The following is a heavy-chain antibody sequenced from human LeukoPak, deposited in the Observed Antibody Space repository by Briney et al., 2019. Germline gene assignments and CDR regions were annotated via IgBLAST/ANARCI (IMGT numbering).Heavy chain of an antibody. CDR2: ISYDGSNK. CDR1: GFTFSSYG. D-gene: IGHD6-13*01. CDR3: AKDQNIAAAGKYYYYGMDV. Sequence: GRSLRLSCAASGFTFSSYGMHWVRQAPGKGLEWVAVISYDGSNKYYADSVKGRFTISRDNSKNTLYLQMNGLRAEDTAVYYCAKDQNIAAAGKYYYYGMDVWGQGTTVTVSS. V-gene: IGHV3-30*18. J-gene: IGHJ6*02.